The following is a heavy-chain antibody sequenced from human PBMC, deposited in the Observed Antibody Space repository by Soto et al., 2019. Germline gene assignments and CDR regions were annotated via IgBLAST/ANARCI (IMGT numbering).Heavy chain of an antibody. J-gene: IGHJ6*02. D-gene: IGHD3-3*02. CDR1: GYTFTSYA. V-gene: IGHV1-3*01. CDR2: INAGNGNT. Sequence: GASVKVSCKASGYTFTSYAMHWVRQAPGQRLEWMGWINAGNGNTKYSQKFQGRVTITRDTSASTAYMELSSLRSEDTAVYYCARAIFGVVPLVYYYYYGMDVWGQGTTVTVS. CDR3: ARAIFGVVPLVYYYYYGMDV.